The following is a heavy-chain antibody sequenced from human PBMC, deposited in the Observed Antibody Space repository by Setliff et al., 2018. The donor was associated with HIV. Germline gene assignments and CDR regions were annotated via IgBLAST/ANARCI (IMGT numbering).Heavy chain of an antibody. D-gene: IGHD3-3*01. CDR3: AKQRYYDGNDGFDF. CDR1: GFTFSTYA. Sequence: PGGSLRLSCVASGFTFSTYAINWVRLPPGKGLEWVSSISGSGFAYYADSVKGRFTISRDNSKNTLFLQMDSLRAEDTALYYCAKQRYYDGNDGFDFWGQGTMVTVSS. J-gene: IGHJ3*01. V-gene: IGHV3-23*01. CDR2: ISGSGFA.